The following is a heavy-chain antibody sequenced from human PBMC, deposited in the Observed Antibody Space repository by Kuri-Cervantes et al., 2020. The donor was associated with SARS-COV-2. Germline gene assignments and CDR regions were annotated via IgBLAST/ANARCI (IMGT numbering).Heavy chain of an antibody. CDR1: GFSFSNYA. CDR3: ARDPYVGSGYYLLDF. Sequence: GESLKISCAASGFSFSNYAMHWVRQAPGKGLEWVAIISYDGGYENYADSVQGRFTISRDNDKHTLYLQVNSVKTEDTAVHYCARDPYVGSGYYLLDFWGRGTLVTVSS. J-gene: IGHJ4*02. CDR2: ISYDGGYE. V-gene: IGHV3-30*03. D-gene: IGHD3-22*01.